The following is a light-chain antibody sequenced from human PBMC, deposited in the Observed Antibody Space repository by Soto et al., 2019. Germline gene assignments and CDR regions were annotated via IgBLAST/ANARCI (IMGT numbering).Light chain of an antibody. CDR1: RSVGTS. Sequence: EILLTQSPATLSLSPGERATLSCRASRSVGTSLAWYQQKPGQAPRLLIYDASSRATGIPARFSGSGSGTDFTLTISSLEPEDFAVYYCQQRSNWLYTFGQGTKLEIK. CDR3: QQRSNWLYT. J-gene: IGKJ2*01. V-gene: IGKV3-11*01. CDR2: DAS.